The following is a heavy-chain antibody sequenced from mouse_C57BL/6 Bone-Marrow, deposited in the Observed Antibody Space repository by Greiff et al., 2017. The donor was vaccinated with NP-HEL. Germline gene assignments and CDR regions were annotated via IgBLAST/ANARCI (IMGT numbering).Heavy chain of an antibody. D-gene: IGHD2-1*01. J-gene: IGHJ3*01. CDR1: GYTFTDYE. Sequence: QVQLQQSGAELVRPGASVTLSCKASGYTFTDYEMHWVKQTPVHGLEWIGAIDPETGGTAYNHKFKGKAILTADKSSSTAYMELRSLTSEDSAVYYCTRYGNYSFAYWGQGTLVTVSA. CDR2: IDPETGGT. CDR3: TRYGNYSFAY. V-gene: IGHV1-15*01.